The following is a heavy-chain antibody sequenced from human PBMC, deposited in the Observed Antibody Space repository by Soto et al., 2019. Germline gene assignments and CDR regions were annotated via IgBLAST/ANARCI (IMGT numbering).Heavy chain of an antibody. V-gene: IGHV1-69*12. Sequence: QVQLVQSGAEVKKSGSSVKVSCKASGGTFSSYAITWVRQAPGQGLEWMGGIIPIFGTANYAQKFQGRVTITADESTSTAYMELSSLRSEDTAVYYCARDRGPSSGYYPYWFDPWGQGTLGTVSS. D-gene: IGHD3-22*01. J-gene: IGHJ5*02. CDR3: ARDRGPSSGYYPYWFDP. CDR2: IIPIFGTA. CDR1: GGTFSSYA.